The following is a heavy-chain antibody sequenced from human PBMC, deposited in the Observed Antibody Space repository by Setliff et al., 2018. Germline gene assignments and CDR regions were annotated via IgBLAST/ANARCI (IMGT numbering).Heavy chain of an antibody. CDR2: MNPISGAT. CDR3: ARGGGSYRAGNSRPTYWFDP. D-gene: IGHD2-21*01. Sequence: ASVKVSCKASGYTFTDYYLHWVRQAPGQGPEWMGWMNPISGATKYAQRFQARVTMTRDTSLTTAYMDLSSLTSDDTAIYYCARGGGSYRAGNSRPTYWFDPWGQGTLVTVSS. V-gene: IGHV1-2*02. J-gene: IGHJ5*02. CDR1: GYTFTDYY.